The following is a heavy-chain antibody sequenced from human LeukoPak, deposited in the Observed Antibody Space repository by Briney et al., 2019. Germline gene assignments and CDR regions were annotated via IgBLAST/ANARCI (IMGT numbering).Heavy chain of an antibody. J-gene: IGHJ4*02. Sequence: GASVKVSCKASGYTFANYGISWVRQAPGHGLEWMGWISINTGNTKYAQKFQGRVTVTTDTSTSTAYMELRSLTSDDTAVYYCARDHHYYDSTGYFGYWGQGTLVTVSS. CDR1: GYTFANYG. CDR2: ISINTGNT. D-gene: IGHD3-22*01. CDR3: ARDHHYYDSTGYFGY. V-gene: IGHV1-18*01.